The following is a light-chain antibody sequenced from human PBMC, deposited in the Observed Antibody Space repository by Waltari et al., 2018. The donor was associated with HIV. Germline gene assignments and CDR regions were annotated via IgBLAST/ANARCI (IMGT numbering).Light chain of an antibody. J-gene: IGLJ2*01. CDR3: QVWDDSDHWV. Sequence: SSVLTQPPSVSVVPGRTATISCAGKNIGSNSVSWSQQRPGQAPLLVTYDINNRPSAIPERFSGFSSGNTAALAISRVEAGDEADYYCQVWDDSDHWVFGGGTKLTVL. CDR1: NIGSNS. CDR2: DIN. V-gene: IGLV3-21*04.